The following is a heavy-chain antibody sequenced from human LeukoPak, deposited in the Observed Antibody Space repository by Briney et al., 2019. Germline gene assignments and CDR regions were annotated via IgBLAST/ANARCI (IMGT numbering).Heavy chain of an antibody. Sequence: PSETLSLTCTVSGGSISSSSYYWGWIRQPPGKGLEWIGNIYYSGSTSYNPSLKSRVTISVDTSKNQFSLKLSSVTAADTAVYYCARSRSTTTYYGMDVWGQGTTVTVSS. CDR3: ARSRSTTTYYGMDV. J-gene: IGHJ6*02. V-gene: IGHV4-39*01. CDR2: IYYSGST. D-gene: IGHD2-2*01. CDR1: GGSISSSSYY.